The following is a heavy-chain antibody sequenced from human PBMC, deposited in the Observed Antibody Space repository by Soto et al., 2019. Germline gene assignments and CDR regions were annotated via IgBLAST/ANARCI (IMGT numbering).Heavy chain of an antibody. V-gene: IGHV4-38-2*02. CDR1: GYSISSGYY. Sequence: PSETLSLTCAVSGYSISSGYYWGWIRQPPGKGLEWIASIYHSGSTYYNPSLKSRVAISLDTSKNQFSLKLSAVTAADTAVYYCARDWILELYYFDSWGQGALVTVSS. CDR2: IYHSGST. CDR3: ARDWILELYYFDS. J-gene: IGHJ4*02. D-gene: IGHD3-3*01.